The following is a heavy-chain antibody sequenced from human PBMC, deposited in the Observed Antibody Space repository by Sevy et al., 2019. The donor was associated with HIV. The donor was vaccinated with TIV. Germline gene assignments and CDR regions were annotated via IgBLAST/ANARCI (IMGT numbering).Heavy chain of an antibody. J-gene: IGHJ4*02. CDR2: IYYSWST. V-gene: IGHV4-59*01. D-gene: IGHD1-26*01. CDR1: SGSISSYY. Sequence: SETLSLTCTVSSGSISSYYWSWIRQPPGKGLEWIGYIYYSWSTNYNPSLKSRVTISVDTSENQFSLMLSSVTAADTAVYYCARVGSDWELDYWGQGTLVTVSS. CDR3: ARVGSDWELDY.